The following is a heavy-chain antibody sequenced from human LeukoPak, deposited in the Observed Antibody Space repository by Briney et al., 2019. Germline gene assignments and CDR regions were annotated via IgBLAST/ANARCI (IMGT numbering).Heavy chain of an antibody. CDR1: GVTLSDHH. D-gene: IGHD3-10*01. CDR2: IKEDGSEK. Sequence: PGGSLRLSCAASGVTLSDHHMDWVRQAPGKGLEWVANIKEDGSEKYYVGSVKGRFTISRDNAKNSLYLHMDSLTAEDTAIYYCARDWVAGVPFDAFDIWGQGTMVSVSS. J-gene: IGHJ3*02. CDR3: ARDWVAGVPFDAFDI. V-gene: IGHV3-7*01.